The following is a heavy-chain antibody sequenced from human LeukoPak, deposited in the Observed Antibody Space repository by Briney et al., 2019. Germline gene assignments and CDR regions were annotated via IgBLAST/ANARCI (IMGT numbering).Heavy chain of an antibody. D-gene: IGHD6-13*01. V-gene: IGHV3-30*01. CDR1: GFTFSSYA. CDR3: ARDRGRAAAGTFGY. CDR2: ISYDGSNK. Sequence: PGRSLRLSCAASGFTFSSYAMHWVHQAPGKGLEGVAVISYDGSNKYYADSVKGRFTISRDNSKNTLYLQMNSLRAEDTAVYYCARDRGRAAAGTFGYWGQGTLVTVSS. J-gene: IGHJ4*02.